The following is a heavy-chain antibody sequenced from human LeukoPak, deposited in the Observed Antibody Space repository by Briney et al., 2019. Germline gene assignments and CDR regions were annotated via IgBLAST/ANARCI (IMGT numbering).Heavy chain of an antibody. Sequence: PSETLSLTCTVSGGSINSYYWSWIRQPPGKGLECIGHIYYTGSTYYKPSLESRVTISVDTTKNQFSLKLSSVTAADTAVYYCARNYYDSSGYYHNFWYFDLWGRGTLVTVSS. V-gene: IGHV4-59*01. CDR1: GGSINSYY. J-gene: IGHJ2*01. CDR2: IYYTGST. D-gene: IGHD3-22*01. CDR3: ARNYYDSSGYYHNFWYFDL.